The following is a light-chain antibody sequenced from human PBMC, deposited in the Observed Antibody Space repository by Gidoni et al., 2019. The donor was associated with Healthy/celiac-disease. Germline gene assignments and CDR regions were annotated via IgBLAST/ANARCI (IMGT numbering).Light chain of an antibody. CDR3: HQSSSLPPT. V-gene: IGKV6-21*01. Sequence: EIVRKQTPDFQSVTPKEKVTITCRASHSIGSRLHWYQQKPDQSPKLLIKYASQSFAGVPSRFSGSGSGTDFTLTLNSLEAADSAPYYCHQSSSLPPTFGPGTKVEIQ. J-gene: IGKJ1*01. CDR1: HSIGSR. CDR2: YAS.